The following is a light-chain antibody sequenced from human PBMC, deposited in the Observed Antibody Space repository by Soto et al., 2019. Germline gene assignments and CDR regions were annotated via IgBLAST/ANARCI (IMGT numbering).Light chain of an antibody. V-gene: IGKV3-15*01. CDR1: QSLNSD. CDR3: QQYNSWPLT. J-gene: IGKJ4*01. Sequence: ETVMTQSPATLSMSPGERATLSCWASQSLNSDLAWYQQKPGQAPRLLIYGASTRATSIPGRFSGSGSGTEFTLTISSLQSEDFAIYYCQQYNSWPLTFGGGTKVDIK. CDR2: GAS.